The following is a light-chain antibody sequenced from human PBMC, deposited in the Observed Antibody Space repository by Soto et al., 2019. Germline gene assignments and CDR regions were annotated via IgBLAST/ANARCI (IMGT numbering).Light chain of an antibody. J-gene: IGLJ2*01. V-gene: IGLV2-23*03. Sequence: QSVLTQPASVSGSPGQSITISCTVTSSDVGSYNLVSWYQQHPGKAPKLMIYEGSKRPSGVSNRFSGSKSGNTASLTISGLQAEDEADYYCCSYAGSSTFGVFGGGTKVTVL. CDR3: CSYAGSSTFGV. CDR1: SSDVGSYNL. CDR2: EGS.